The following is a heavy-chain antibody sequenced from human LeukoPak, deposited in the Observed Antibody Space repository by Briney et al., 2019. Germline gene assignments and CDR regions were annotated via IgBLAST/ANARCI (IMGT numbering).Heavy chain of an antibody. CDR1: GGSISSYY. V-gene: IGHV4-59*08. Sequence: SETLSLTCTVSGGSISSYYWSWVRQPPGKGLEWIGYIYNYGGSTKYNPSLESRVTISLDMSKNQFSLKLSSVTAADTAVYYCPRQPNWLDVWGQGSLVSV. CDR2: IYNYGGST. CDR3: PRQPNWLDV. J-gene: IGHJ5*02.